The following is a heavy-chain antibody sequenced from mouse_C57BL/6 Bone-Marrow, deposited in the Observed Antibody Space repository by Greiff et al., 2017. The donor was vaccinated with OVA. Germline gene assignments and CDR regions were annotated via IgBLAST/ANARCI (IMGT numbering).Heavy chain of an antibody. CDR2: ISSGSSTI. D-gene: IGHD1-1*01. J-gene: IGHJ1*03. V-gene: IGHV5-17*01. Sequence: DVHLVESGGGLVKPGGSLKLSCAASGFTFSDYGMHWVRQAPEKGLEWVAYISSGSSTIYYADTVKGRFTISRDNAKNTLFLQMTSLRSEDTAMYYCARRYYGSSLHWYFDVWGTGTTVTVSS. CDR3: ARRYYGSSLHWYFDV. CDR1: GFTFSDYG.